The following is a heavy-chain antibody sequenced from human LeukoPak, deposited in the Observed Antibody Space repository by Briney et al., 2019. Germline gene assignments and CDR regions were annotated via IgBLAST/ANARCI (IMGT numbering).Heavy chain of an antibody. J-gene: IGHJ4*02. CDR2: ISPSGDAT. CDR1: GFIFSSHG. D-gene: IGHD3-10*01. V-gene: IGHV3-23*01. CDR3: ASMVRDYFEY. Sequence: GGSLRLSCAASGFIFSSHGMNWVRQAPGKGLEWVSGISPSGDATFYADSVKGRFTISRDNSKNTLYLQMGSLRPDDMAVYYCASMVRDYFEYWGQGTLVTVSS.